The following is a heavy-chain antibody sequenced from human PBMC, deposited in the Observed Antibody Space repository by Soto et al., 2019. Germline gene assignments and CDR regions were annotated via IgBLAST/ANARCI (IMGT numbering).Heavy chain of an antibody. Sequence: SETLSPTCAVYGGSFSGYYWSWIRQPPGKGLEWIGEINHSGSTNYNPSLKSRVTISVDTSKNQFSLKLSSVTAADTAVYYCVRGYCTNGVCSTFDYWGQGTLVTVSS. CDR2: INHSGST. CDR3: VRGYCTNGVCSTFDY. J-gene: IGHJ4*02. CDR1: GGSFSGYY. V-gene: IGHV4-34*01. D-gene: IGHD2-8*01.